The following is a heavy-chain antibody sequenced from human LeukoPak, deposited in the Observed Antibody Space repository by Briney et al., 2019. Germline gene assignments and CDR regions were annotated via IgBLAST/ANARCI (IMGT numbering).Heavy chain of an antibody. CDR2: MNPNNGNT. CDR1: GSTFTSYD. V-gene: IGHV1-8*01. CDR3: ARGFLGYDSSDYAFSYY. Sequence: GASVKVPCTASGSTFTSYDITWVRQATGQGLEWMGWMNPNNGNTGYTQRFHGRVTVNRDHSISTAYMELSSQRSEDTAVYYCARGFLGYDSSDYAFSYYWGQGTLVTVSS. D-gene: IGHD3-22*01. J-gene: IGHJ4*02.